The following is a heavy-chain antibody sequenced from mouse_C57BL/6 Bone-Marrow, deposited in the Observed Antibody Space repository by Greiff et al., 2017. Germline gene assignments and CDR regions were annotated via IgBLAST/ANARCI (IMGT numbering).Heavy chain of an antibody. Sequence: ESGPGILQPSQTLSLTCSFSGFSLSTFGMGVGWIRQPSGKGLEWLAHIWWDDDKYYNPALKSRLTISKDTSKNQVFLKIANVDTADTATYYCARIAEIPGYYAMDYWGQGTSVTVSS. V-gene: IGHV8-8*01. CDR2: IWWDDDK. CDR1: GFSLSTFGMG. CDR3: ARIAEIPGYYAMDY. J-gene: IGHJ4*01.